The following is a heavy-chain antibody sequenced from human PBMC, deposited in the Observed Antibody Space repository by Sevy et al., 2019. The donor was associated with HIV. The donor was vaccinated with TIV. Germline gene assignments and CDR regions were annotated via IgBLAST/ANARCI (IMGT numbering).Heavy chain of an antibody. CDR1: GFAFSTHA. CDR2: ISYEGTET. Sequence: GGSLRLSCAASGFAFSTHAMHWVRQAPGKGLEWVAVISYEGTETFYAASVEGRFTNSRDNSKNMLSLQINSLRPEETAVYYCARDGGDSVKWYPLYWGHGTLVTVSS. D-gene: IGHD2-15*01. CDR3: ARDGGDSVKWYPLY. V-gene: IGHV3-30-3*01. J-gene: IGHJ4*01.